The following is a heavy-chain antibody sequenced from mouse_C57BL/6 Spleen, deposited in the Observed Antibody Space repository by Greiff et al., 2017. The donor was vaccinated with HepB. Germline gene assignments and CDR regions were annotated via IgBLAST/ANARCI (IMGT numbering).Heavy chain of an antibody. J-gene: IGHJ2*01. CDR1: GYTFTSYG. Sequence: QVQLQQSGAELARPGASVKLSCKASGYTFTSYGISWVKQRTGQGLEWIGEIYPRRGNTYYNEKFKGKATLTADKSSSTAYMELRSLTSEDSAVYFCARWGYSNYYFDYWGQGTTLTVSS. CDR3: ARWGYSNYYFDY. V-gene: IGHV1-81*01. CDR2: IYPRRGNT. D-gene: IGHD2-5*01.